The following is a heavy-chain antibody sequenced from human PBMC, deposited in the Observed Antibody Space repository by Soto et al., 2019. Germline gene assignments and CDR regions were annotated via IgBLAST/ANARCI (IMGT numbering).Heavy chain of an antibody. D-gene: IGHD4-17*01. Sequence: SETLSLTCTVSGGSISSYYWSWIRQPPGKGLEWIGYIYYSGSTNYNPSLKSRVTISVDTSKNQYSLKLSSVTAADTVVYYCARIHPTVDYYYYMDVWGKGTTVTVSS. CDR2: IYYSGST. CDR1: GGSISSYY. CDR3: ARIHPTVDYYYYMDV. J-gene: IGHJ6*03. V-gene: IGHV4-59*01.